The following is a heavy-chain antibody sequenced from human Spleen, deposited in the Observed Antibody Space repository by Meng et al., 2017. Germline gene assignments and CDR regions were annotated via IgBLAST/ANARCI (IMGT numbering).Heavy chain of an antibody. CDR2: VVPMYGIP. Sequence: QVQLVQSGAEVKSPGSSVKGSCKASGYTFNNYLISWVRQAPGQGLEWMGRVVPMYGIPNYAQKFQGRVTITADKSTSTVYMELSGLRSEDTAVYYCARRSGDYYGFDYWGQGTLVTVSS. CDR1: GYTFNNYL. CDR3: ARRSGDYYGFDY. D-gene: IGHD1-26*01. J-gene: IGHJ4*02. V-gene: IGHV1-69*02.